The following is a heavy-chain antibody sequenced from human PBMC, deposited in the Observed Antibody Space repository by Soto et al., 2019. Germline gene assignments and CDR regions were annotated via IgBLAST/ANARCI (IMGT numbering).Heavy chain of an antibody. CDR3: ERLPPVEIRYYGMDV. Sequence: PGESLKISCKGSGYSFTSYWIGWVRQMPGKGLEWMGIIYPGDSDTRYSPSFQGQVTISADKSISTAYLQWSSLKASDTAMYYCERLPPVEIRYYGMDVWGQGTTVTVSS. J-gene: IGHJ6*02. V-gene: IGHV5-51*01. CDR2: IYPGDSDT. CDR1: GYSFTSYW.